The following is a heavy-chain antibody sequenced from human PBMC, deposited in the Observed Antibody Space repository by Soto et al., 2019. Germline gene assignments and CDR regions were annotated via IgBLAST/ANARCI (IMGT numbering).Heavy chain of an antibody. V-gene: IGHV4-59*01. D-gene: IGHD3-3*01. J-gene: IGHJ2*01. CDR3: ARGSGYFDL. CDR1: GGSISSYY. Sequence: QVQLQESGPGLVKPSETLSLTCTVSGGSISSYYWSWIRQPPGKGLEWIGYIYYSGSTNYNPSRKSRVTTSVQKSKDQCSLKLSAVTAADTAVYYWARGSGYFDLWGRGTLVTVSS. CDR2: IYYSGST.